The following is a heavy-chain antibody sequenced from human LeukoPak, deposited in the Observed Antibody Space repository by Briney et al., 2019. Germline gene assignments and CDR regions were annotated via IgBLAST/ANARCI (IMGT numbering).Heavy chain of an antibody. Sequence: SETLSLTCTVSGGSISSYYWSWIRQPPGKGLEWIGYIYYSGGTNYNPSLKSRVTISVDTSKNQFSLKLSSVTAADTAVYYCAREGPLWSSSWFHFDYWGQGTLVTVSS. J-gene: IGHJ4*02. CDR1: GGSISSYY. CDR3: AREGPLWSSSWFHFDY. D-gene: IGHD6-13*01. CDR2: IYYSGGT. V-gene: IGHV4-59*12.